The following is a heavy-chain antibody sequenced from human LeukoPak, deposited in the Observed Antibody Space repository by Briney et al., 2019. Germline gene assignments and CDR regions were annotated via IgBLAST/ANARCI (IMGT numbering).Heavy chain of an antibody. CDR1: GGSISSGDYY. D-gene: IGHD3-10*01. J-gene: IGHJ4*02. Sequence: SETLSLTCTVSGGSISSGDYYWSWIRQPPGKGLEWIGYIYYRGSTYYNPSLKSRVPISVDTSKNQFSLKLSSVTAADTAVYYCAREGTMVRGAGSVDYWGQGTLDRVSS. V-gene: IGHV4-30-4*01. CDR3: AREGTMVRGAGSVDY. CDR2: IYYRGST.